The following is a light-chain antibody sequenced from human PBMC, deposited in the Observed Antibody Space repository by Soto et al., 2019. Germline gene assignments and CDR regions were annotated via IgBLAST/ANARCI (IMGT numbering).Light chain of an antibody. J-gene: IGKJ1*01. V-gene: IGKV1-5*03. CDR1: DNANGH. Sequence: IQMTQSPNTLSASVGDRVSITCLASDNANGHWAWYQQKPGNAPKLLIYEASSLESGVPSRFSGSGYGTEFTLTVTGLLPEDFVTYYCQQYNDLPSFGQGTKV. CDR2: EAS. CDR3: QQYNDLPS.